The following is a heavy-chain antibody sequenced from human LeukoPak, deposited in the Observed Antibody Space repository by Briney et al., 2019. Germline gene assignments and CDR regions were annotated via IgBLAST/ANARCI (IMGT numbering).Heavy chain of an antibody. Sequence: SETLSLTCTVSGGFISSGGYYWSWIRQHPGKGLEWIGYIYYSGSTYYNPSLKSRVTISVDTSKNQFSLKLSSVTAADTAVYYCAREGRDGDYAWFDPWGQGTLVTVSS. D-gene: IGHD4-17*01. CDR3: AREGRDGDYAWFDP. CDR2: IYYSGST. CDR1: GGFISSGGYY. J-gene: IGHJ5*02. V-gene: IGHV4-31*03.